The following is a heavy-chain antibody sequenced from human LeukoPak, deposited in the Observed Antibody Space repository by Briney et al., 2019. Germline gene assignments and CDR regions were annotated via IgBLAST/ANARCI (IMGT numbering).Heavy chain of an antibody. Sequence: GASLRLSCAASGFTFSSYAMSWVRQAPGKGLEWVSAISGSGGSTYYADSVKGRFTISRDNSKNTLYLQMNSLRAEDTAVYYCAKDRGALRFLEWLLLDYWGQGTLVTASS. CDR1: GFTFSSYA. CDR2: ISGSGGST. J-gene: IGHJ4*02. CDR3: AKDRGALRFLEWLLLDY. D-gene: IGHD3-3*01. V-gene: IGHV3-23*01.